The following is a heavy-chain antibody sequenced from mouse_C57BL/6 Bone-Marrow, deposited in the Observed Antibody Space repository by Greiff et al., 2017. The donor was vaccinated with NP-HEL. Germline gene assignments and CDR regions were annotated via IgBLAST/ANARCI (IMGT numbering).Heavy chain of an antibody. CDR2: ISSGGSYT. V-gene: IGHV5-6*01. CDR1: GFTFSSYG. CDR3: ARRYGNYEGDYAMDY. D-gene: IGHD2-1*01. Sequence: EVQLQESGGDLVKPGGSLKLSCAASGFTFSSYGMSWVRQTPDKRLEWVATISSGGSYTYYPDSGKGRFTISRDNAKNTQYLQMSSLKSEDTAMYYCARRYGNYEGDYAMDYWGQGTSVTVSS. J-gene: IGHJ4*01.